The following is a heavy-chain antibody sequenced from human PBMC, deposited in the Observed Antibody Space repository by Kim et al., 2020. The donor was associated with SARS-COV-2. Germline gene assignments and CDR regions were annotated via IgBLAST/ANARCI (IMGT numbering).Heavy chain of an antibody. Sequence: GGSLRLSCAASGFSFGDYAMHWVRQGPGKGLEWVSGISWNSGNLGRADSVKGRFTISRDNARNSLYLQMHSLRIEDSGLYYCAKALGYGGDYINLGAFDYWGQGALVTVSS. CDR1: GFSFGDYA. V-gene: IGHV3-9*01. CDR3: AKALGYGGDYINLGAFDY. D-gene: IGHD2-21*02. J-gene: IGHJ4*02. CDR2: ISWNSGNL.